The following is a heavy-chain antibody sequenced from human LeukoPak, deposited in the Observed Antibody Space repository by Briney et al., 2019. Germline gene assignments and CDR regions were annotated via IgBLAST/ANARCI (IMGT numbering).Heavy chain of an antibody. J-gene: IGHJ5*02. D-gene: IGHD2-2*01. CDR1: GYTFTSYA. CDR3: AARDSTSQRLTWFDP. CDR2: IIPIFGTA. Sequence: SVKVSCKASGYTFTSYAISWVRQAPGQGLEWMGGIIPIFGTANYAQKFQGRVTITADESTSTAYMELSSLRSEDTAVYYCAARDSTSQRLTWFDPWGQGTLVTVSS. V-gene: IGHV1-69*13.